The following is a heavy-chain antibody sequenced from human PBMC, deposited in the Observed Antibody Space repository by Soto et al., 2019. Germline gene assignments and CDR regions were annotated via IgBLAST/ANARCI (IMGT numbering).Heavy chain of an antibody. CDR3: ARRYCTKTSCLPGLDP. J-gene: IGHJ5*02. Sequence: PSETLSLTCAAYGGSFNGYYWTWIRQSPGKGLEWIGEINQSGSTNYNPSLKSRVTISVDTSKNQISLKVTSVKAADTALYYCARRYCTKTSCLPGLDPWGRGTLVTVSS. CDR2: INQSGST. CDR1: GGSFNGYY. V-gene: IGHV4-34*01. D-gene: IGHD2-8*01.